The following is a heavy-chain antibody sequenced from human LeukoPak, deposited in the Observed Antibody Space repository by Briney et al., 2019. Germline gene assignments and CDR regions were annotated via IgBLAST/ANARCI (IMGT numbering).Heavy chain of an antibody. CDR2: IIPILGIA. D-gene: IGHD3-22*01. CDR1: GYTFTSYG. J-gene: IGHJ4*02. Sequence: SVKVSCKASGYTFTSYGISWVRQAPGQGLEWMGRIIPILGIANYAQKFQGRVTITADKSTSTAYMELSSLRSEDTAVYYCARVTYYYDSSGYYLDYWGQGTLVTVSS. CDR3: ARVTYYYDSSGYYLDY. V-gene: IGHV1-69*04.